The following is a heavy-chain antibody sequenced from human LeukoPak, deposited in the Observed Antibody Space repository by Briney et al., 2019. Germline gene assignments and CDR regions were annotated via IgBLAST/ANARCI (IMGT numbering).Heavy chain of an antibody. CDR3: ERIPGIAAAGSGY. Sequence: GESLKISCKGSGYIFTSYWIGWVRQMPGKGLEWMGIIYPGDSDTRYSPSFQGQATISADKSISTAYLQWSRMKASDTAMYYCERIPGIAAAGSGYWGQGTLVTVSS. CDR2: IYPGDSDT. V-gene: IGHV5-51*01. D-gene: IGHD6-13*01. CDR1: GYIFTSYW. J-gene: IGHJ4*02.